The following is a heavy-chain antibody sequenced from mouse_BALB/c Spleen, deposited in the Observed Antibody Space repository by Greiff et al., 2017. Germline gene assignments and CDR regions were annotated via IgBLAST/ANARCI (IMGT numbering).Heavy chain of an antibody. J-gene: IGHJ3*01. V-gene: IGHV5-6-5*01. CDR1: GFTFSSYA. Sequence: EVKLVESGGGLVKPGGSLKLSCAASGFTFSSYAMSWVRQTPEKRLEWVASISSGGSTYYPDSVKGRFTISRDNARNTLYLQMSSLKSEDTAMYYCAREVYGYDGAWFAYWGQGTLVTVSA. CDR2: ISSGGST. CDR3: AREVYGYDGAWFAY. D-gene: IGHD2-2*01.